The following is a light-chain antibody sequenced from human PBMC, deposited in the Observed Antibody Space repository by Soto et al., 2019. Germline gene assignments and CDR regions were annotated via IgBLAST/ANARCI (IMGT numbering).Light chain of an antibody. Sequence: DIQMTQSPSSLSASVGDRVTITCRASQSISSYLNWYQQKPGKAPKLLIYAASSVQSGVPPRFSGSGSWTDFTLTISSLQPEDFATYYCQQSYSTLLTFGQGTKVEIK. CDR3: QQSYSTLLT. CDR2: AAS. CDR1: QSISSY. J-gene: IGKJ1*01. V-gene: IGKV1-39*01.